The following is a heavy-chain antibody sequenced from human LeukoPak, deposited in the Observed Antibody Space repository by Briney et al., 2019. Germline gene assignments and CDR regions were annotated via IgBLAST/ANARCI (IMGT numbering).Heavy chain of an antibody. Sequence: GGSLRLSCAASGFTFSSYAMSWVRQAPGKGLEWVAVIWYDGSNKYYADSVKGRFTISRDNSKNTLYLQMNSLRAEDTAVYYCARDLVDYGDYVGYFDYWGQGTLVTVSS. CDR2: IWYDGSNK. CDR1: GFTFSSYA. D-gene: IGHD4-17*01. CDR3: ARDLVDYGDYVGYFDY. V-gene: IGHV3-33*08. J-gene: IGHJ4*02.